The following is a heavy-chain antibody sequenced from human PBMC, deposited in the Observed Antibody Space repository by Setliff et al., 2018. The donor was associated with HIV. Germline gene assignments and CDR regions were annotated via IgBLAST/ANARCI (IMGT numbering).Heavy chain of an antibody. Sequence: PGGSLRLSCAASGFTFSSYAMHWVRQAPGKGLEWVAVISYDGSNKYYADSVKGRFTISRDNSKNTLYLQMNSLRAEDTAVYYCARNKDMVGAFDIWGQGTMVTVSS. CDR3: ARNKDMVGAFDI. CDR2: ISYDGSNK. V-gene: IGHV3-30*04. D-gene: IGHD3-10*01. CDR1: GFTFSSYA. J-gene: IGHJ3*02.